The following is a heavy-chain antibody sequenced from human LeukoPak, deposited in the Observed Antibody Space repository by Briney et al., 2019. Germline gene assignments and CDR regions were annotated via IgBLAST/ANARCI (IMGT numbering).Heavy chain of an antibody. V-gene: IGHV3-7*03. CDR1: GFTFSCCW. Sequence: GSLILSCAASGFTFSCCWMSWVRQAPGKGLEWVANIKQDGSEKYYVDSVEGRFTISRDNAKNSLYLQMNSLRAEDTAVYYCAKYSDYDLNYWGQGTLVTVSS. CDR3: AKYSDYDLNY. J-gene: IGHJ4*02. D-gene: IGHD5-12*01. CDR2: IKQDGSEK.